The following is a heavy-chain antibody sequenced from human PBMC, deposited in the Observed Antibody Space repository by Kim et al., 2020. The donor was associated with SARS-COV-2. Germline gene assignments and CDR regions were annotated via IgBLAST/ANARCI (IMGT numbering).Heavy chain of an antibody. J-gene: IGHJ5*02. V-gene: IGHV1-2*02. CDR3: ARGGPAHEFDP. Sequence: RYAQNFKGRVSIARDTSIATAYMELNSLISDDTAVYYCARGGPAHEFDPWGQGTRVTVSS.